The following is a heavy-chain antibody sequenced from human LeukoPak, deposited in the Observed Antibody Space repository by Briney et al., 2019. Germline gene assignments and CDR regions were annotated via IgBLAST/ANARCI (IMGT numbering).Heavy chain of an antibody. CDR1: GFTFSRYW. J-gene: IGHJ4*02. CDR3: ARDLFPRGGSSWDPQDY. CDR2: IKQDGSEK. Sequence: QPGGSLRLSCAASGFTFSRYWMTWVRQAPGKGLEWVANIKQDGSEKYYADSVKGRFTISRDNAKNSLYLQMNSLRAEDTAVYYCARDLFPRGGSSWDPQDYWGQGTLVTVSS. V-gene: IGHV3-7*01. D-gene: IGHD6-13*01.